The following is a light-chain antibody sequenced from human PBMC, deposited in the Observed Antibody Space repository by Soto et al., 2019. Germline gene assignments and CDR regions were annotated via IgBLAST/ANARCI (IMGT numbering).Light chain of an antibody. V-gene: IGKV1-39*01. CDR1: QTIHKY. CDR2: GVS. Sequence: DIQMTQSPPSLSASVGDRVSITCRARQTIHKYLNWYQQKLGEAPKVLIYGVSTLQNGVPSRFSGSGSGTEFTLNISSLQPEDFATYYCQQSYTFPYTFGRGTKLEIK. J-gene: IGKJ2*01. CDR3: QQSYTFPYT.